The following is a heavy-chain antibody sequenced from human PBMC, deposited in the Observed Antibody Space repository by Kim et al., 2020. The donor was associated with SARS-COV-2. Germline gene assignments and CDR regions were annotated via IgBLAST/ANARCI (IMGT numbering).Heavy chain of an antibody. CDR3: AKVIGGSSYFDH. J-gene: IGHJ4*02. CDR1: GFTFGVYG. V-gene: IGHV3-23*01. Sequence: GGSLRLSCAASGFTFGVYGMTWVRQAPGKGLEWVSSISDSGGNTKYGDSVKGRFTISRDNSQNTLYLQMNSLRAEDTAAYYCAKVIGGSSYFDHWGRGALVTVSS. CDR2: ISDSGGNT. D-gene: IGHD2-15*01.